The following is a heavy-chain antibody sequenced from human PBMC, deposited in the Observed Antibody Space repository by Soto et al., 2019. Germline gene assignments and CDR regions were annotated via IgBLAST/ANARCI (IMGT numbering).Heavy chain of an antibody. CDR3: ARDLIGWFDP. CDR2: ISAYNGNT. CDR1: GYSFTIYG. J-gene: IGHJ5*02. V-gene: IGHV1-18*01. Sequence: ASVKLYCKASGYSFTIYGGSWVRQAPGQGLEWMGWISAYNGNTNYAQKLQGRVTMTTDTSTSTAYMELRSLRSDDTAVYYCARDLIGWFDPWGQGTLVTVSS. D-gene: IGHD3-16*02.